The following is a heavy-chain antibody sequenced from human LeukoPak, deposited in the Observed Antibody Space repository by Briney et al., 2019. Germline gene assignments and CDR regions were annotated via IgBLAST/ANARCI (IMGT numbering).Heavy chain of an antibody. V-gene: IGHV3-23*01. D-gene: IGHD3-22*01. J-gene: IGHJ4*02. CDR1: GFTFSSYA. CDR3: AKVRRRVTVIVVVEQIDY. Sequence: PGGSLRLSCAASGFTFSSYAMSWVRQAPGKGLEWVSAISGSGGSTYYADSVKGRFTISRDNSKNTLYLQMNSLRAEDTAVYYCAKVRRRVTVIVVVEQIDYWGQGTLVTVSS. CDR2: ISGSGGST.